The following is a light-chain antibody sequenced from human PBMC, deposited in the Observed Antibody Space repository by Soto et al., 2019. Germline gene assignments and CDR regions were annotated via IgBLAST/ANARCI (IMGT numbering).Light chain of an antibody. CDR1: QNIRGW. CDR3: QQYDSYSPT. V-gene: IGKV1-5*01. CDR2: EAS. J-gene: IGKJ1*01. Sequence: DIQMTQSPSTLSAFVGDRVTITCRASQNIRGWLAWYQQRPGKATDLLIFEASRLEGGVPSRFSDSGSGTEFTLTIDSLQPDDFATYYCQQYDSYSPTFGQGTRVEFK.